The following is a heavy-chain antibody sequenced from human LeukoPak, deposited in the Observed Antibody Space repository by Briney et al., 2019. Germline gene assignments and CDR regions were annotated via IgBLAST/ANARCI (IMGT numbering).Heavy chain of an antibody. V-gene: IGHV3-30-3*01. CDR1: GFTFSSYW. J-gene: IGHJ4*02. CDR2: ISYDGSNK. D-gene: IGHD2-21*02. CDR3: ARYYCGGDCYSSPLGY. Sequence: PGGSLRLSCAASGFTFSSYWMHWVRQAPGKGLEWVAVISYDGSNKYYADSVKGRFTISRDNSKNTLYLQMNSLRAEDTAVYYCARYYCGGDCYSSPLGYWGQGTLVTVSS.